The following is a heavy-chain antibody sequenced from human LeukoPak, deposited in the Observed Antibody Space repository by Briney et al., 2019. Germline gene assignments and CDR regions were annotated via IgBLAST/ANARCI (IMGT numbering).Heavy chain of an antibody. CDR1: GGSLSSYY. Sequence: SETLSPTCTVSGGSLSSYYWSWTRQPPGKVLEWIGYIYYSGSTNYNPPLKSRVTISVDTSKNQFSLKLSSVTAADTAVYYCARSHYGSTSTNYYVDVWGKETTVTVSS. V-gene: IGHV4-59*01. CDR2: IYYSGST. CDR3: ARSHYGSTSTNYYVDV. J-gene: IGHJ6*03. D-gene: IGHD2-2*01.